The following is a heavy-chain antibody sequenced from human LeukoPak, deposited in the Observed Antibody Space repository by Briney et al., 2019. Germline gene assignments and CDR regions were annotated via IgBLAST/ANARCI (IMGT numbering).Heavy chain of an antibody. CDR1: GGTFSSYA. D-gene: IGHD2-15*01. CDR2: IIPIFGTA. J-gene: IGHJ4*02. V-gene: IGHV1-69*13. Sequence: SVKVSCKASGGTFSSYAISWVRQAPGQGLEWMGGIIPIFGTANYAQKFQGRVAITADESTSTAYMELSSLRSEDTAVYYCARGSVGYCSGDSTPRVIHYWGKGTLSTVS. CDR3: ARGSVGYCSGDSTPRVIHY.